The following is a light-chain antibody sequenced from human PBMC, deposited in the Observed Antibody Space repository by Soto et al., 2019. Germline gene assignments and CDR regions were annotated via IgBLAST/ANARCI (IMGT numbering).Light chain of an antibody. CDR3: SSYTSSSTDVV. Sequence: QSALTQPASVSGSPGQSITISCTGTSSDVGGYNYVSWYQQHPGKAPKLMIYDVSNRPSGVSNRFSGSKSGNTASLPISGLQAEDEADYYGSSYTSSSTDVVFGVGTKLTVL. CDR1: SSDVGGYNY. V-gene: IGLV2-14*01. J-gene: IGLJ2*01. CDR2: DVS.